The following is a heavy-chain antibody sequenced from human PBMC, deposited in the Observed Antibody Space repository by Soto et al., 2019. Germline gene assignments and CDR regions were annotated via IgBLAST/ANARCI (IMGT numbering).Heavy chain of an antibody. Sequence: QVQLVESGGGVVQPGRSLRLSCAASGFTFSSYAMHWVRQAPGKGLEWVAVISYDGSNKYYADSVKGRFTISRDNSKNKLYLQMNSLRAEDTAVYYCARDFRCCITYYYYGMDVWGQGTTVTVSS. V-gene: IGHV3-30-3*01. J-gene: IGHJ6*02. CDR3: ARDFRCCITYYYYGMDV. D-gene: IGHD1-20*01. CDR2: ISYDGSNK. CDR1: GFTFSSYA.